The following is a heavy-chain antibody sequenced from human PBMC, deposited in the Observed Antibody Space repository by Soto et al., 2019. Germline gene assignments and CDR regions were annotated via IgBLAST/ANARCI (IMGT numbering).Heavy chain of an antibody. CDR1: GFTFSSYG. Sequence: GGSLRLSCAASGFTFSSYGMHWVRQAPGKGLEWVAVISYDGSNKYYADSVKGRFTISRDNSKNTLYLQMNSLRAEDTAVYYCAKDHPLIGYYDSSGTFDYWGQGTLVTVSS. CDR3: AKDHPLIGYYDSSGTFDY. CDR2: ISYDGSNK. V-gene: IGHV3-30*18. J-gene: IGHJ4*02. D-gene: IGHD3-22*01.